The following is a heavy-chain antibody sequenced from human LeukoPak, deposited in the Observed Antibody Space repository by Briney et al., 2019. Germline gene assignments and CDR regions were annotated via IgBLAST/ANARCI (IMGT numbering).Heavy chain of an antibody. V-gene: IGHV3-30*04. Sequence: GGSLRLSCAASGFTFSSYAMHWVRQAPGKGLEWVAVISYDGSNKYYADSVKGRFTISRDNSKNTLYLQMNSLRAEDTAVYYCERESSGYGRDFDYWGQGTLVTVSS. D-gene: IGHD3-22*01. CDR2: ISYDGSNK. CDR1: GFTFSSYA. J-gene: IGHJ4*02. CDR3: ERESSGYGRDFDY.